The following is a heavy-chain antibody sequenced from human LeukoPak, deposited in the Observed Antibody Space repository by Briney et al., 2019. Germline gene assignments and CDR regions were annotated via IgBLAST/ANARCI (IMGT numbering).Heavy chain of an antibody. J-gene: IGHJ6*03. CDR3: ARGRQDVTMIVVVMTAVSYYLDV. Sequence: SETLSLTCAVYGGSFSGYYRTWIRQTPEKGLEWIGEMNPSGSTSYNPSLKSRVTISVDTSKNQFSLKLNSVTAADTAVYYCARGRQDVTMIVVVMTAVSYYLDVWGKGTTVTVS. D-gene: IGHD3-22*01. CDR1: GGSFSGYY. V-gene: IGHV4-34*01. CDR2: MNPSGST.